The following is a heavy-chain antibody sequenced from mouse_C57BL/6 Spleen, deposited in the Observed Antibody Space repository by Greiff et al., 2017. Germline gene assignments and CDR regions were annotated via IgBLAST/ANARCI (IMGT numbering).Heavy chain of an antibody. CDR2: IRNKANGYTT. V-gene: IGHV7-3*01. CDR1: GFTFTDYY. J-gene: IGHJ2*01. Sequence: EVKLVESGGGLVQPGGSLSLSCAASGFTFTDYYMSWVRQPPGKALEWLGFIRNKANGYTTEYSASVKGRFTISRDNSQSILYLQMNALRAEDSATYYCARRSDYFDYWGQGTTLTVSS. D-gene: IGHD1-1*01. CDR3: ARRSDYFDY.